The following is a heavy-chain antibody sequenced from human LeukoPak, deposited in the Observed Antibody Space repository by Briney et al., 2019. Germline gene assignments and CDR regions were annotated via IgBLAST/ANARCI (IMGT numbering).Heavy chain of an antibody. CDR2: IYYSGST. V-gene: IGHV4-31*03. D-gene: IGHD1-1*01. Sequence: PSETLSLTCTVSGGSISSGGYYWSWIRQHPGKGLEWIGYIYYSGSTYYNPSLKSRVTISVDTSKNQFSLKLSSVTAADTAVYYCARWKAQPGAFDIWGQGTMVTVSS. CDR1: GGSISSGGYY. J-gene: IGHJ3*02. CDR3: ARWKAQPGAFDI.